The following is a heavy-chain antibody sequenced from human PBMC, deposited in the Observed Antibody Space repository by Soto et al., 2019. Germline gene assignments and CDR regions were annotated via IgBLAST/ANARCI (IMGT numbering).Heavy chain of an antibody. J-gene: IGHJ4*02. CDR2: INSDGETT. V-gene: IGHV3-23*01. Sequence: GGSLRLSCAASGFTFSSYAFNWVRQAPGKGLEWVSTINSDGETTFYPDSVKGRFTSSRDNSRDTLYLQVSSLRAEDPVTYYFAQHRFNGHRLLEVEYWGQGTLVTDFS. CDR1: GFTFSSYA. CDR3: AQHRFNGHRLLEVEY. D-gene: IGHD3-3*01.